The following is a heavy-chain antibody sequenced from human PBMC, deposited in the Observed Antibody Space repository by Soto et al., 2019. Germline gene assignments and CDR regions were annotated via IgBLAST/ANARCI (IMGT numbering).Heavy chain of an antibody. CDR1: GFTVSNTH. D-gene: IGHD5-18*01. V-gene: IGHV3-53*01. CDR3: ARGLDTAKVGY. J-gene: IGHJ4*02. Sequence: EAQLVESGGGLIQPGGSLRLSCTASGFTVSNTHMTWVHQAPGRGPEWVSNIYPAGNTFYADSVKGRFTMSRDISKNMLYLQMNSLRAEDTAVYYCARGLDTAKVGYWGQGTLVTVSS. CDR2: IYPAGNT.